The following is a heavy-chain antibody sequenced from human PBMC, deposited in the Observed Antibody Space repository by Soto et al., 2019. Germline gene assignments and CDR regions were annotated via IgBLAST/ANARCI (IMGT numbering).Heavy chain of an antibody. CDR2: IDPSDSYT. D-gene: IGHD2-15*01. CDR3: ARYCSGGSCYYYYGMDV. V-gene: IGHV5-10-1*01. CDR1: GYSFTSYW. Sequence: GESLKISCKGSGYSFTSYWISWVRQMPGEGLEWMGRIDPSDSYTNYSPSFQGHVTISADKSISTAYLQWSSLKASDTAMYYCARYCSGGSCYYYYGMDVWGQGTTVTVSS. J-gene: IGHJ6*02.